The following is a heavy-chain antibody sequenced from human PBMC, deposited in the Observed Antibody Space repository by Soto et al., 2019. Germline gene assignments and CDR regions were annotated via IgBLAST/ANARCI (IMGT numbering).Heavy chain of an antibody. CDR2: IDPSDSYT. CDR1: GYSFTRYL. V-gene: IGHV5-10-1*01. D-gene: IGHD6-13*01. Sequence: GESLNLSCTGSGYSFTRYLISWVRQMPGKGLEWMGRIDPSDSYTNYSPSFQGHVTISADKSISTAYLQWSSLKASDTAMYYCARLQAAAGDNDLTFDYWGQGTLVTVSS. J-gene: IGHJ4*02. CDR3: ARLQAAAGDNDLTFDY.